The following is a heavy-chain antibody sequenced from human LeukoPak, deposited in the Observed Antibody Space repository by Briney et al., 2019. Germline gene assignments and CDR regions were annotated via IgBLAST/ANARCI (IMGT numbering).Heavy chain of an antibody. V-gene: IGHV4-31*03. CDR1: GGSISSGGYY. CDR2: IYYSGST. CDR3: AAYSSSNHYGMDV. D-gene: IGHD6-6*01. Sequence: KPSETLSLTCTVSGGSISSGGYYWSWIRQHPGKGLEWIGYIYYSGSTYYNPSLKSRVTISVDTSKNQFSLKLSSVTAADTAVYYCAAYSSSNHYGMDVWGQGTTVTVSS. J-gene: IGHJ6*02.